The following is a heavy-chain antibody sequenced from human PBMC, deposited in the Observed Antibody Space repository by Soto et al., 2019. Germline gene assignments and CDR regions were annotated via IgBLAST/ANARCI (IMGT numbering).Heavy chain of an antibody. CDR3: AKVFGRLQRKPRGRYVMDV. CDR1: GFTFSSYS. V-gene: IGHV3-23*01. D-gene: IGHD1-1*01. Sequence: GGSLRLSCAASGFTFSSYSMNWVRQAPGKGLEWVSAISGSGGSTYYADSVKGRFTISRDNSKNTLYLQMNSLRAEDTAVYYCAKVFGRLQRKPRGRYVMDVWGQGTTVTVSS. J-gene: IGHJ6*02. CDR2: ISGSGGST.